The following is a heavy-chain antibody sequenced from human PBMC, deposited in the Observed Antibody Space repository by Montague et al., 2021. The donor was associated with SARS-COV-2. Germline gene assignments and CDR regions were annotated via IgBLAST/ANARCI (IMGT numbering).Heavy chain of an antibody. CDR1: GGSISSSSYY. J-gene: IGHJ5*02. Sequence: SETLSLTCTVSGGSISSSSYYWGWIRQPPGKGLEWIGSIYYSGSTYYNPSLKSRVTISVDTSKNQFSLKLSSVTAADTAVYYCARQGVRDYGDYGVWGRVWELLPNWFDPWGQGTLVTVSS. CDR2: IYYSGST. D-gene: IGHD4-17*01. CDR3: ARQGVRDYGDYGVWGRVWELLPNWFDP. V-gene: IGHV4-39*01.